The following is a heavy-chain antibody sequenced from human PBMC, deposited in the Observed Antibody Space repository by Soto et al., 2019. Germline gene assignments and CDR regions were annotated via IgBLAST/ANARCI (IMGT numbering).Heavy chain of an antibody. CDR1: GFTFSSHG. CDR2: ISYDGSGE. J-gene: IGHJ4*02. CDR3: ARDQISRDYGDQFDY. V-gene: IGHV3-30*03. Sequence: QVQLVESGGGVVQPGRSLRLSCAASGFTFSSHGMHWVRHAPGKGLEWVAVISYDGSGESYADSVKGRFTISRDNSKNTLYLQINSLRPEDTAVYYCARDQISRDYGDQFDYWGQGTLVTVSS. D-gene: IGHD4-17*01.